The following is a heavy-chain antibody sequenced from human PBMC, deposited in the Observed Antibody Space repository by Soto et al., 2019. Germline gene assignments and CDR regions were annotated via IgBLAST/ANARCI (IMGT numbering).Heavy chain of an antibody. CDR3: ARDSIVLIPAAIDSYYYGMDV. J-gene: IGHJ6*02. D-gene: IGHD2-2*01. CDR2: ISAYNGHT. Sequence: ASVKVSCKASGYTFTSYGISWVRQAPGQGLEWMGWISAYNGHTNYAQKLQGRVTMTTDTSTSTAYMELRSLRSDDTAVYYCARDSIVLIPAAIDSYYYGMDVWGQGTTVTVSS. V-gene: IGHV1-18*04. CDR1: GYTFTSYG.